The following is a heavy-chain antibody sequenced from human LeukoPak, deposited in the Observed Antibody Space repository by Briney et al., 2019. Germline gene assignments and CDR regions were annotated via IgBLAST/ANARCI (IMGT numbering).Heavy chain of an antibody. Sequence: GASVKVSCKASGYTFTSYAMHWVRQAPGQRLEWMGWINAGNGNTKYSQEFQGRVTMTRDTSISTAYMELSRLRSDDTAVYYCARAGSRTMVRGVIILSYYYYMDVWGKGTTVTISS. J-gene: IGHJ6*03. CDR3: ARAGSRTMVRGVIILSYYYYMDV. V-gene: IGHV1-3*01. CDR1: GYTFTSYA. CDR2: INAGNGNT. D-gene: IGHD3-10*01.